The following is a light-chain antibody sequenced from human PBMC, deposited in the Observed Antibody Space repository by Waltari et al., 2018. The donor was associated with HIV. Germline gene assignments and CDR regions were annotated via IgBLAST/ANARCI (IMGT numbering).Light chain of an antibody. Sequence: QSVLNQSPSASGTPGPRVIISCSGSSPNIGSNTVTWYHQFPGTAPKLLIYGYGQRPSGVPERFSGSKSATSASLAISGLRSEDEADYYCATWDDSLNAWVFGGGTKLTVL. CDR3: ATWDDSLNAWV. V-gene: IGLV1-44*01. CDR2: GYG. CDR1: SPNIGSNT. J-gene: IGLJ3*02.